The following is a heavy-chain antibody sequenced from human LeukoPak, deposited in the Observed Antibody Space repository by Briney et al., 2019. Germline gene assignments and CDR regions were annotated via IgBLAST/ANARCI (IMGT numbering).Heavy chain of an antibody. V-gene: IGHV3-30*02. J-gene: IGHJ4*02. CDR3: AKGGYCSSTSCYSDY. CDR2: IRYDGSNK. D-gene: IGHD2-2*03. Sequence: PGGSLRLSCAASGFTFSSYGMHWVRQAPGKGLEWVAFIRYDGSNKYYADSVKGRFTISRDNSKNTLYLQMNSLRAEDTAVYYCAKGGYCSSTSCYSDYWGQVTLVTVSS. CDR1: GFTFSSYG.